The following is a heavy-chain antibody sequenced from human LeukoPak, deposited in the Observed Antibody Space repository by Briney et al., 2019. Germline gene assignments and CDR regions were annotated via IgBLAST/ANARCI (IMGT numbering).Heavy chain of an antibody. CDR1: GGSVSSGSYY. V-gene: IGHV4-61*01. Sequence: SETLSLTCTVSGGSVSSGSYYCSWIRQPPGKGLEWIGYIYYSGSTNSNPSLKSRVTISVDTSKNQFSLKLRSVTAADTALYYCAREVWDTVNQNYYGMDVWDKGTTVTVSS. D-gene: IGHD4-17*01. CDR2: IYYSGST. CDR3: AREVWDTVNQNYYGMDV. J-gene: IGHJ6*04.